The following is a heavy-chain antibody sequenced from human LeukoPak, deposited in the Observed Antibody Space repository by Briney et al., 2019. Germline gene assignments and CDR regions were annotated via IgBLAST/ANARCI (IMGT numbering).Heavy chain of an antibody. CDR1: GFTVSSNY. J-gene: IGHJ4*02. CDR2: ISGSGGST. D-gene: IGHD3-22*01. V-gene: IGHV3-23*01. Sequence: GGSLRLSCAASGFTVSSNYMSWVRQAPGKGLEWVSAISGSGGSTYYADSVKGRFTISRDNSKNTLYLQMNSLRAEDTAVYYCAKEIVVVIAFDYWGQGTLVTVSS. CDR3: AKEIVVVIAFDY.